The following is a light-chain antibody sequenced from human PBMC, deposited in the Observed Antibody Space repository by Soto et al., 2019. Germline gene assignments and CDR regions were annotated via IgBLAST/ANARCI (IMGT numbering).Light chain of an antibody. Sequence: EIVMTQSPATLSVSPGERATLSFRTSQSVSSSLALYQQKPGQAPRLLIYGASTRATGSPARFSDSGSGTEFTLTIISRQSEDVAVYYCYQYNNWPPWTFGQGTKVDIK. J-gene: IGKJ1*01. CDR2: GAS. CDR1: QSVSSS. V-gene: IGKV3-15*01. CDR3: YQYNNWPPWT.